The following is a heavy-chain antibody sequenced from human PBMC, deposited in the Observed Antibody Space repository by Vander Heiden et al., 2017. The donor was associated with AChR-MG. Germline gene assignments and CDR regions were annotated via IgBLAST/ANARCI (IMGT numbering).Heavy chain of an antibody. CDR2: ISGSSDNK. D-gene: IGHD2-8*02. V-gene: IGHV3-23*01. CDR3: AKEGQYLVLYYYFDY. CDR1: GFTFSNYA. J-gene: IGHJ4*02. Sequence: EVQLLESGGGLVQPGGSLRLSCAASGFTFSNYAMNWVRQAPGKGLEWVSFISGSSDNKKYADSVKGRFSISRDNSKNTLYLEMNSLRAEDAAVYYCAKEGQYLVLYYYFDYWGQGTLVTVSS.